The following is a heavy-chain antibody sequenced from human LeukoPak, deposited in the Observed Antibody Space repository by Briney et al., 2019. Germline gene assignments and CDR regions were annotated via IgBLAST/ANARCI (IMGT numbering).Heavy chain of an antibody. Sequence: AGESLKISCKGSGYSFTTYRIGWVRQLPGKGLEWMGVISPGDSDTRYSPSFQGQVTISADKSISTAYLQWSSLKASDTAMYYCARHLDDSSGYYYRTMYYVDYWGQGTLVTVSS. D-gene: IGHD3-22*01. CDR1: GYSFTTYR. CDR3: ARHLDDSSGYYYRTMYYVDY. J-gene: IGHJ4*02. CDR2: ISPGDSDT. V-gene: IGHV5-51*01.